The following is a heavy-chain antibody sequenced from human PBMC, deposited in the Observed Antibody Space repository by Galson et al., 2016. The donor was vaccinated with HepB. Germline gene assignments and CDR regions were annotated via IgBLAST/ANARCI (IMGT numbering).Heavy chain of an antibody. Sequence: SLRLSCAASGFTFSYYSMNWVRQAPGKGLEWVSSISSSSSYIYYAESAKGRFTISRDNAKNSLSLQLNSLRDEDTAVYYCARDRIAAAGRAFYYYYYYMDVWGKGATVSVSS. V-gene: IGHV3-21*01. D-gene: IGHD6-13*01. CDR1: GFTFSYYS. CDR3: ARDRIAAAGRAFYYYYYYMDV. J-gene: IGHJ6*03. CDR2: ISSSSSYI.